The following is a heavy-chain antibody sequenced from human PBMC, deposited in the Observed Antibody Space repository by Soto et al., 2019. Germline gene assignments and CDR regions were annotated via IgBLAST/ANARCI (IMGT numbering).Heavy chain of an antibody. CDR1: GFTFSSYT. J-gene: IGHJ4*02. V-gene: IGHV3-23*01. CDR3: AKALHASDYDH. D-gene: IGHD2-2*01. Sequence: GGSLRLSCAASGFTFSSYTMGWVRQAPGKGLEWVSDINASGSRTYYADSVKGRFTISRDNSRNTLYLQMNSLRDEDTAVYYCAKALHASDYDHWGQGSLVTVSS. CDR2: INASGSRT.